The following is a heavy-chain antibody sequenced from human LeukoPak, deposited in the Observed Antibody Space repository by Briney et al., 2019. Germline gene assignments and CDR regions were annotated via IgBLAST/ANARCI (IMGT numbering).Heavy chain of an antibody. CDR3: ARVDPNGYSDY. CDR2: INHSGST. D-gene: IGHD2-8*01. Sequence: SETLSLTCAVYGGSFSGYYWSWIRQPPGKGLEWIGEINHSGSTNYNPSLKSRVTISVDTSKNQFSLKVSSVTAADTAVYYSARVDPNGYSDYWSQGTLVTVSS. CDR1: GGSFSGYY. J-gene: IGHJ4*02. V-gene: IGHV4-34*01.